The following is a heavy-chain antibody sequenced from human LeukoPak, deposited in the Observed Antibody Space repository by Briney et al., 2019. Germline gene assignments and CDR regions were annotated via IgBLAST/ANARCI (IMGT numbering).Heavy chain of an antibody. Sequence: GGSLRLSCAASGFSFISYGMHWVRQAPGKGLEWVGVISDDGRNKKYADSVKGRFTISRDNSKDTLYLQMNSLRDEDTAVYYCAKRPSDYGDYVTYFDYWGQGTLVTVTS. CDR1: GFSFISYG. J-gene: IGHJ4*02. D-gene: IGHD4-17*01. V-gene: IGHV3-30*18. CDR3: AKRPSDYGDYVTYFDY. CDR2: ISDDGRNK.